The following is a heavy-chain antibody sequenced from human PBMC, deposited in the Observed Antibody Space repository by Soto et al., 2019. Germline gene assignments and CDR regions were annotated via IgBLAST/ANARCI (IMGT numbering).Heavy chain of an antibody. J-gene: IGHJ4*02. CDR1: GGSISSDNW. D-gene: IGHD3-10*01. V-gene: IGHV4-4*02. Sequence: QVHLQESGPDLVRPSETLSLTCSFFGGSISSDNWWSWVRQTPGKGLEWIGEIYHSGNTNYNPALKRRETISVDKSKNQFSLNVTSVTAADTALYYCARLSASSKLRGVVINWGQGTLVTVAS. CDR2: IYHSGNT. CDR3: ARLSASSKLRGVVIN.